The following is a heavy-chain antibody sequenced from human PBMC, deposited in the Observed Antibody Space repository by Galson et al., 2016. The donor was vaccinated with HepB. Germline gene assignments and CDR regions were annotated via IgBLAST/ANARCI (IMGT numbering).Heavy chain of an antibody. J-gene: IGHJ3*02. Sequence: SLRLSCAASGFTFSKYWMSWVRQAPGKGLEWVAHIDQDGSEKYSVDSVKGRVTIYRDNAKNALYLRMNSLGAEDTAVHYCARDNSRRENSGYHAFDIWGQGTMVTVSS. D-gene: IGHD3-22*01. CDR1: GFTFSKYW. CDR2: IDQDGSEK. CDR3: ARDNSRRENSGYHAFDI. V-gene: IGHV3-7*05.